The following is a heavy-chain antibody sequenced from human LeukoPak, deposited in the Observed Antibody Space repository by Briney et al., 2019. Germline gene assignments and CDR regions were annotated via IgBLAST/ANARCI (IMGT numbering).Heavy chain of an antibody. CDR1: EFSFRAYW. CDR3: ESGGGWEEYYDYGLDD. V-gene: IGHV3-7*01. Sequence: GGSLRLSCAASEFSFRAYWMVWVRQAPGKGLEWVSKISPDGNYADYADSVKGRFTISRDNAKKSPYMNMNSLRADDTALYYCESGGGWEEYYDYGLDDWGQGTTVIVSS. J-gene: IGHJ6*02. D-gene: IGHD5-12*01. CDR2: ISPDGNYA.